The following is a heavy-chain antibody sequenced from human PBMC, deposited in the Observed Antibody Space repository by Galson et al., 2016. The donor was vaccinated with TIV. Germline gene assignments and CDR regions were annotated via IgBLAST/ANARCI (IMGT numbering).Heavy chain of an antibody. CDR2: VYHSGAT. D-gene: IGHD3-10*01. J-gene: IGHJ6*02. CDR3: ARCRGDYYYGIDV. V-gene: IGHV4-30-4*08. CDR1: GGSISNGDYY. Sequence: TLSLTCSVFGGSISNGDYYWTWIRQPPGKGLEWIGYVYHSGATNYNPSLKRRVTLSVDRSTNQFSLRLDSVTAADTAVYSCARCRGDYYYGIDVWGQGTTVTVSS.